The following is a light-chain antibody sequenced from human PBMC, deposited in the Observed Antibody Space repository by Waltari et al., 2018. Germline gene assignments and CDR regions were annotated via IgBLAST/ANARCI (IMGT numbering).Light chain of an antibody. CDR2: VNSDGSH. J-gene: IGLJ3*02. CDR3: QTGGHGTWV. CDR1: SGHSTNI. V-gene: IGLV4-69*01. Sequence: QLVLTQSPSASASLGASVKLTCTLSSGHSTNIIAWLQQQPEKGPRYLMNVNSDGSHSKGVGIPDRFSGSSSGAERYRTISSLQSEDEADYYCQTGGHGTWVFGGGTRLTVL.